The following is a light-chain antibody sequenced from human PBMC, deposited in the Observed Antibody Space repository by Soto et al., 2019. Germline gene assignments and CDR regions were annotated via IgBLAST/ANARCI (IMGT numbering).Light chain of an antibody. CDR2: EVS. J-gene: IGLJ1*01. CDR3: TSYTTSSTYV. Sequence: QSVLTQPASVSGSPGQSITISCTGTSSDVGNYIYVFWFQQHPGKAPKLIISEVSNRPSGVSSRFSGSKSGNTASLTISELQAEDEAHYYCTSYTTSSTYVFGTGTKVTVL. CDR1: SSDVGNYIY. V-gene: IGLV2-14*01.